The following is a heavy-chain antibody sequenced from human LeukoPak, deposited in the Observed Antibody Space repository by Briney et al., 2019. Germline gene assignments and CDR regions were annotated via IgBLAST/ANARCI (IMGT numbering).Heavy chain of an antibody. Sequence: GGSLRLSCAASGFTFSSYSMNWVRQAPGKGLEWVSSISSSSSYIYYADSVKGRFTISRDNAKNSLYLQMNSLRAGDTAVYYCARGRGYCSSTSCYPDYVYYGMDVWGQGTTVTVSS. V-gene: IGHV3-21*01. CDR1: GFTFSSYS. CDR3: ARGRGYCSSTSCYPDYVYYGMDV. CDR2: ISSSSSYI. D-gene: IGHD2-2*01. J-gene: IGHJ6*02.